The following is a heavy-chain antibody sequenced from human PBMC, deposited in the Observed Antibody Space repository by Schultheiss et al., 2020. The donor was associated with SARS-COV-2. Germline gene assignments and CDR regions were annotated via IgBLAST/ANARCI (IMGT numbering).Heavy chain of an antibody. V-gene: IGHV4-30-4*07. CDR1: GGSISSGGYS. CDR3: ARPRDGYTMGLAY. J-gene: IGHJ4*02. Sequence: SETLSLTCAVSGGSISSGGYSWSWIRQPPGKGLEWIGYIYYSGSTYYNPSLKSRVTISVDTSKNQFSLKLSSVTAADTAVYYCARPRDGYTMGLAYWGQVTLVTVSS. D-gene: IGHD5-24*01. CDR2: IYYSGST.